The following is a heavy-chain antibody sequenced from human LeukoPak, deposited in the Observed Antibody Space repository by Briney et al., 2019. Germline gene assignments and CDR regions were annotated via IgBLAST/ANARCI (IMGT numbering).Heavy chain of an antibody. CDR3: ATLRVGATTTSFDY. J-gene: IGHJ4*02. Sequence: GGSLRLSCAASGFTFSSYAMSWVRQAPGKGLEWVSAISGSGGSTYYADSVKGRFTISRDNSKNTLYLQMNSLRAEDTAVYYCATLRVGATTTSFDYWGQGALVTVSS. D-gene: IGHD1-26*01. V-gene: IGHV3-23*01. CDR2: ISGSGGST. CDR1: GFTFSSYA.